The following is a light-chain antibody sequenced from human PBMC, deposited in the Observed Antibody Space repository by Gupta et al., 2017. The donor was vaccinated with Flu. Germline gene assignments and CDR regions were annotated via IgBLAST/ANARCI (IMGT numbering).Light chain of an antibody. J-gene: IGKJ2*01. CDR1: QSLLNFNSYNY. CDR2: LGF. CDR3: MQTLQTPFT. V-gene: IGKV2-28*01. Sequence: DIVMTQSPLSLPVTPGEPASMSCRSSQSLLNFNSYNYVNWYLQKAGQSPQLLIYLGFNRASGVPDRFSGSGSGTDFTLKISRVEAEDVGIYYCMQTLQTPFTFGQGTNLEIK.